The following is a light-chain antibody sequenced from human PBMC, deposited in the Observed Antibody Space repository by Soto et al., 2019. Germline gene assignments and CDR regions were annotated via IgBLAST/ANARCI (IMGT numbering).Light chain of an antibody. J-gene: IGKJ5*01. Sequence: EIVLTQSPGTLSPSPGERATLSCRASQSVSSSSLAWYQQKPGQAPRLLIYGASTRATGIPARFSGSGSGTDFILTIRRLEPEDFAVYYCHQRQYWPPITFGQGTRLEIK. V-gene: IGKV3D-20*02. CDR2: GAS. CDR1: QSVSSSS. CDR3: HQRQYWPPIT.